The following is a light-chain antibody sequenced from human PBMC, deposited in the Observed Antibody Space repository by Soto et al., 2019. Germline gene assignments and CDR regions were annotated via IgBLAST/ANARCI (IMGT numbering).Light chain of an antibody. CDR3: QQYNSYWT. CDR1: QGISSW. V-gene: IGKV1-5*03. Sequence: DIQMTQSPSTLSASVGDRVTITCRASQGISSWLAWYQQKPGKAPKLLIYKASSLESGVPSRFSGSGSGTEFTHTISSLQPDDFATYYCQQYNSYWTFGQGTKVEIK. CDR2: KAS. J-gene: IGKJ1*01.